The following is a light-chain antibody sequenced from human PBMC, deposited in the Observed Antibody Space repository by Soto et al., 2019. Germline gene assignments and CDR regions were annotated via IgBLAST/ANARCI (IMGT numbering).Light chain of an antibody. V-gene: IGLV2-23*02. CDR3: CSYAGSSTWV. J-gene: IGLJ3*02. CDR2: EVS. Sequence: QSVLTQPASVSGSPGQSITISCTGNSSDVGSYNLVSWYQQHPGKAPKLMIYEVSKRPSGVSNRFSGSKSGNTASLTISGLQAEDEADYYCCSYAGSSTWVFGGGTQLTVL. CDR1: SSDVGSYNL.